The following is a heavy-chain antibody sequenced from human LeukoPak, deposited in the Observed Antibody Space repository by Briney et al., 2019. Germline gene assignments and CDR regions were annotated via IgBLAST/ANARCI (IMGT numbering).Heavy chain of an antibody. CDR3: ARVYGSGSYHRQS. CDR1: GFTFSSYW. Sequence: QSGGSLRLSCAASGFTFSSYWMHWVRQAPGKGLVWVSRINSDGSSTSYADSVKGRFTISRDNAKNTLYLQMNSLRAEDTAVYYCARVYGSGSYHRQSWGQGTLVTVSS. D-gene: IGHD3-10*01. V-gene: IGHV3-74*01. CDR2: INSDGSST. J-gene: IGHJ5*02.